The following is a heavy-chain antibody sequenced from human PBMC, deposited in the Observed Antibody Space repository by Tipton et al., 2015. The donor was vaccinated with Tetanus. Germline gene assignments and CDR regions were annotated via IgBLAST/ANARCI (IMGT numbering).Heavy chain of an antibody. CDR1: GGSISSSSYF. D-gene: IGHD6-13*01. CDR2: IYYSGST. J-gene: IGHJ4*02. Sequence: TLSLTCTVSGGSISSSSYFWGWIRQPPGKGLEWIGSIYYSGSTYYNPSLKSRVTISVDTSKNQFSLKLSYVTAADTAVYYCARPGGSSWYTHYLAYGGQGTLVTVSS. V-gene: IGHV4-39*01. CDR3: ARPGGSSWYTHYLAY.